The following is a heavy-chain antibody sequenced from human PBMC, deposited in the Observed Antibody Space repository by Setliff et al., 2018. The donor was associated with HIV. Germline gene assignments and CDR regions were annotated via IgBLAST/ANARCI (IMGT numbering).Heavy chain of an antibody. Sequence: PSETLSLTCAVYGGSFSGYYWSWIRQPPGKGLEWIGNIYHTGSTYYNPSLKSRVTISVDTSKNRFSLRLTSVTAADTAVYYSARTKADGYNGVFDSWGQGTLVTVSS. J-gene: IGHJ4*02. V-gene: IGHV4-34*01. CDR2: IYHTGST. D-gene: IGHD5-12*01. CDR1: GGSFSGYY. CDR3: ARTKADGYNGVFDS.